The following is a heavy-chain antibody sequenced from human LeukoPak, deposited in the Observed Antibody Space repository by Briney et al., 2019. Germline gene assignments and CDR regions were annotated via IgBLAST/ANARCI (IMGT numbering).Heavy chain of an antibody. CDR1: GFTFSNYW. CDR2: IKQDGSEK. J-gene: IGHJ6*03. V-gene: IGHV3-7*01. Sequence: GGSLRLSCAASGFTFSNYWMHWVRQAPGKGLEWVANIKQDGSEKYYVDSVKGRFTISRDNAKNSLYLQMNSLRAEDTAVYHCARDLRIAARPTYYYYYYMDVWGKGTTVTVSS. CDR3: ARDLRIAARPTYYYYYYMDV. D-gene: IGHD6-6*01.